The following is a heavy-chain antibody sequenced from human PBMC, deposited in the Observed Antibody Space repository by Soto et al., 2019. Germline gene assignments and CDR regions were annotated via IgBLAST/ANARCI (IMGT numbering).Heavy chain of an antibody. CDR1: RYTLTELS. V-gene: IGHV1-24*01. CDR2: FEPEDGEK. J-gene: IGHJ3*01. Sequence: GASVKVSCKVSRYTLTELSMHWVRQAPGKGLEWMGGFEPEDGEKIYALKFQGRVTMTEDTSTDTAYMELSSLRSEDTAVYYCATPPGDGPPRLGPAWGQGTMVTVSS. CDR3: ATPPGDGPPRLGPA. D-gene: IGHD3-16*01.